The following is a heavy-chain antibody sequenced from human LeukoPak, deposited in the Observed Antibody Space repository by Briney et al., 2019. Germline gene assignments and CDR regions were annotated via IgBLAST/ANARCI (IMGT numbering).Heavy chain of an antibody. CDR2: MNPNSANT. Sequence: GASVKVSCKASGYTFTSYDINWVRQATGQGLEWMGWMNPNSANTGYAQKFQGRVTMTRDTSISTAYMELSSPTSEDTAAYYCARGHSYGSGSYNIYGIDYWGQGTLVTVSS. V-gene: IGHV1-8*01. J-gene: IGHJ4*02. CDR1: GYTFTSYD. D-gene: IGHD3-10*01. CDR3: ARGHSYGSGSYNIYGIDY.